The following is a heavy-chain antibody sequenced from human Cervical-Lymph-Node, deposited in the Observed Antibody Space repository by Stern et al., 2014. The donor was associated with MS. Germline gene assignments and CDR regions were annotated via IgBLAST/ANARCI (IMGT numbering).Heavy chain of an antibody. J-gene: IGHJ4*02. CDR1: GGSISSNSQY. CDR3: ARNLRSSGWFRGGSFDY. D-gene: IGHD6-19*01. Sequence: VQLVESGPGLVKPSETLSLMCTVSGGSISSNSQYWGWIRQPPGKGLEWIGTIFYSGSTYYHPFLKSRVTISVDTSKNQFSLKLSSVTAADTAVYYCARNLRSSGWFRGGSFDYWGQGALVTVSS. CDR2: IFYSGST. V-gene: IGHV4-39*01.